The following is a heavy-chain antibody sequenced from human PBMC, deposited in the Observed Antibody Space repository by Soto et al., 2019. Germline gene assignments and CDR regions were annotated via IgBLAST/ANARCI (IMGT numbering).Heavy chain of an antibody. J-gene: IGHJ4*02. D-gene: IGHD2-15*01. CDR3: ARGETKSSYPAR. CDR1: GVSLSGYY. Sequence: SETLSLICGVFGVSLSGYYWTWFRQPPGKGLEWIGEINPSGGSKYNPSLKSRVSISVDTCKKHFSLMLSSVTGAVTTVYYRARGETKSSYPARWGQRFLVTVSS. V-gene: IGHV4-34*01. CDR2: INPSGGS.